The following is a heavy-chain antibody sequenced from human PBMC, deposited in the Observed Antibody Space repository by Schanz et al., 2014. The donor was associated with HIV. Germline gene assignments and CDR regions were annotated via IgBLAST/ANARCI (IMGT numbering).Heavy chain of an antibody. V-gene: IGHV1-69*01. CDR1: GGTFNNYA. D-gene: IGHD2-21*02. J-gene: IGHJ4*02. Sequence: QAQLVQSGAAVRKPGSSVTVSCKTSGGTFNNYALNWVRQAPGQGLEWMGGIIPVFGTANYAQKFQGRVTINADQSTTTVYMYLSSLRSDDTAVYYCARSRYGDHPYYFDLWGQGTPVAVS. CDR2: IIPVFGTA. CDR3: ARSRYGDHPYYFDL.